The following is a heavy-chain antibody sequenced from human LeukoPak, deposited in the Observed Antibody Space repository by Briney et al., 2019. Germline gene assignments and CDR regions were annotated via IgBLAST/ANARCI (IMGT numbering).Heavy chain of an antibody. CDR1: GGTFSSYT. Sequence: SVKVSCKASGGTFSSYTISWVRQAPGQGLEWMGRIIPILGIANYAQKFQGRVTITADKSTSTAYMEPSSLRSEDTAVYYCARDLYYDILTGYYSHYYYYMDVWGKGTTVTVSS. J-gene: IGHJ6*03. V-gene: IGHV1-69*04. D-gene: IGHD3-9*01. CDR3: ARDLYYDILTGYYSHYYYYMDV. CDR2: IIPILGIA.